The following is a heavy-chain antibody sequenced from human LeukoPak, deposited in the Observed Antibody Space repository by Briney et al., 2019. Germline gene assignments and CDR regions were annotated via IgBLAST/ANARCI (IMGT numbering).Heavy chain of an antibody. CDR2: INHSGST. Sequence: SETLSLTCTVSGGSISSYYWSWIRQPPGKGLEWIGEINHSGSTNYNPSLKSRVTISVDTSKNQFSLKLSSVTAADTAVYYCARGGAELGGTPGRFDPWGQGTLVTVSS. J-gene: IGHJ5*02. V-gene: IGHV4-34*01. CDR3: ARGGAELGGTPGRFDP. CDR1: GGSISSYY. D-gene: IGHD7-27*01.